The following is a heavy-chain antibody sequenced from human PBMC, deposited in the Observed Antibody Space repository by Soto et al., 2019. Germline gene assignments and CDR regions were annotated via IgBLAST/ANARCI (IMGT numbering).Heavy chain of an antibody. CDR1: GGSISSGDYY. V-gene: IGHV4-30-4*01. CDR3: ARDRVLGVVTDYYYYYGMDV. J-gene: IGHJ6*02. CDR2: IYYSGST. Sequence: QVQLQESGPGLVKPSQTLSLTCTVSGGSISSGDYYWSWIRQPPGKGLEWIGYIYYSGSTYYNPSLKSRVTISVDTCKNQFSLKLSSVTAADTAVYYCARDRVLGVVTDYYYYYGMDVWGQGTTVTVSS. D-gene: IGHD3-3*01.